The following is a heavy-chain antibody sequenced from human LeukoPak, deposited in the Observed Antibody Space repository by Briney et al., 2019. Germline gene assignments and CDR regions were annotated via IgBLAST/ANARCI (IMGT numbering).Heavy chain of an antibody. D-gene: IGHD1-26*01. CDR3: AREVGGGATNYFDY. V-gene: IGHV3-53*01. CDR2: IYSADSA. J-gene: IGHJ4*02. Sequence: GGSLRLSGAASGFTVSRNYMSWVGQAPGKGLEWVSVIYSADSAYYAESVRGRVTISRDNSKNTLYLKMNSLRADDTAVYYCAREVGGGATNYFDYWGQGTLVTVSS. CDR1: GFTVSRNY.